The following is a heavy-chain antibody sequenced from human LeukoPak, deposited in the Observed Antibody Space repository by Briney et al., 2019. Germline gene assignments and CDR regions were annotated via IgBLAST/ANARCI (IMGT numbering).Heavy chain of an antibody. CDR1: GFTFSSNG. D-gene: IGHD3-10*01. J-gene: IGHJ4*02. V-gene: IGHV3-48*01. CDR3: AREVYYGSGRRFDL. Sequence: GGTLRLSCAASGFTFSSNGLTWVRQAPGKGLEWVSYISLSSGAIYYVDSVKGRFTISRDNAKNSLYLQMNSLRAEDTAVYYCAREVYYGSGRRFDLWGQGTLVTVSS. CDR2: ISLSSGAI.